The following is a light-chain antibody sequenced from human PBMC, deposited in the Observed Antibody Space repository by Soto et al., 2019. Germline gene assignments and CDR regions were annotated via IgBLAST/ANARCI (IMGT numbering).Light chain of an antibody. CDR3: QQFNNWPHT. V-gene: IGKV3-15*01. Sequence: EIVLTQSPCTLSLSPGDRATLSCRASQSVMRYLAWYQQKPGQAPRLLIYVASYRATGIPARFSGSGSGTEYTLTISNLQAEDFAVYYCQQFNNWPHTFGQGTRLEIK. J-gene: IGKJ5*01. CDR1: QSVMRY. CDR2: VAS.